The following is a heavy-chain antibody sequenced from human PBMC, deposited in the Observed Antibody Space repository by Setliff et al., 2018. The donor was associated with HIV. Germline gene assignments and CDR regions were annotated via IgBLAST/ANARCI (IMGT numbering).Heavy chain of an antibody. CDR1: GGSFSAYY. CDR3: ARNYSPSGYSSAVDY. V-gene: IGHV4-34*01. D-gene: IGHD5-12*01. CDR2: ISHGGST. J-gene: IGHJ4*02. Sequence: SETLSLTCAVYGGSFSAYYWTWIRQPPGKGLEWIGEISHGGSTSYNPSLQSRVTISVDTSKNQLSLKLTSVTAADTAVYFCARNYSPSGYSSAVDYWGQGTLVTVSS.